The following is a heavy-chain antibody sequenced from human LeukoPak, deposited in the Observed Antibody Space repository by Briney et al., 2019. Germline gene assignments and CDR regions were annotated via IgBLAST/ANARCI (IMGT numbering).Heavy chain of an antibody. D-gene: IGHD1-26*01. CDR1: GYTFTGYY. CDR3: ARDPPSGSYPVGYFDL. J-gene: IGHJ2*01. CDR2: INPNSGGT. V-gene: IGHV1-2*02. Sequence: GASVKVSCKASGYTFTGYYMHWVRQAPGQGLEWMGWINPNSGGTNYAQKFQGRVTMTRDTSISTAYMELSRLRSEDTAVYYCARDPPSGSYPVGYFDLWGRGTLVTVSS.